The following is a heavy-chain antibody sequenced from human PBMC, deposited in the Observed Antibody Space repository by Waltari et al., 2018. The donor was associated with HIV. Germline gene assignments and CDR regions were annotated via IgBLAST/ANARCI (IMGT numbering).Heavy chain of an antibody. J-gene: IGHJ5*02. V-gene: IGHV3-74*01. CDR3: ARVQGYSYAVNWFDP. D-gene: IGHD5-18*01. CDR2: INSDGSST. Sequence: EVQLVESGGGLVQPGGSLRLSCAASGFTFSSNWMHWVRQAPGKGLVWVSRINSDGSSTSYADSVKGRFTISRDNAKNTLYLQMNSLRAEDTAVYYCARVQGYSYAVNWFDPWGQGTLVTVSS. CDR1: GFTFSSNW.